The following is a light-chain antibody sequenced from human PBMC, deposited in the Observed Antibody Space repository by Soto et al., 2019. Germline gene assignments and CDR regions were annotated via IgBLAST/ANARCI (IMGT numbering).Light chain of an antibody. Sequence: DIPMTQSPSTLSASVGDRVTITCRASQSVSTWLAWYQQRPGKAPQLLIYETSSLVSGVPSRFSGSGYGTAFTPTIISLQADDFATYYCQQYNSYFTFGQGNKVEIK. CDR3: QQYNSYFT. V-gene: IGKV1-5*03. J-gene: IGKJ2*01. CDR2: ETS. CDR1: QSVSTW.